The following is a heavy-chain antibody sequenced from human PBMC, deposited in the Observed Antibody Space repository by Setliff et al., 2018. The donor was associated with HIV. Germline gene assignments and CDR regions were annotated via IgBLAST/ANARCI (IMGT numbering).Heavy chain of an antibody. V-gene: IGHV4-38-2*01. D-gene: IGHD5-18*01. CDR1: GYSVSSGYY. Sequence: SETLSLTCAVSGYSVSSGYYWGWIRQPPGKGLEWIGSFYHSGSTFYNPSLKSRVTISLDTSKNQFSLKLTSVTAADTAVYYCARLSDTAMASFDSWGQGILVTVSS. CDR3: ARLSDTAMASFDS. CDR2: FYHSGST. J-gene: IGHJ4*02.